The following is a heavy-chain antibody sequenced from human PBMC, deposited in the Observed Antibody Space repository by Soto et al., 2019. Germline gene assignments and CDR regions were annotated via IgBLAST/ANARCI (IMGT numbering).Heavy chain of an antibody. CDR3: ARGVGSGWDTPLYYYGMDV. J-gene: IGHJ6*02. CDR2: IIPIFGTA. D-gene: IGHD6-19*01. V-gene: IGHV1-69*13. Sequence: SVKVSCKASGGTFSSYAISWVRQAPGQGLEWMGGIIPIFGTANYAQKFQGRVTITADESTSTAYMELSSLRSEDTAVYYCARGVGSGWDTPLYYYGMDVWRQGTTVTVSS. CDR1: GGTFSSYA.